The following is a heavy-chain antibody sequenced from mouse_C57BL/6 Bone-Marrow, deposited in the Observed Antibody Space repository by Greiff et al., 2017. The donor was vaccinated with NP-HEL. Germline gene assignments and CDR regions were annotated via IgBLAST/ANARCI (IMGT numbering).Heavy chain of an antibody. Sequence: QVQLQQSGPELVKPGASVKISCKASGYAFSSSWMNWVKQRPGKGLEWIGRIYPGDGDTNYNGKFKGKATLTADKSSSTAYMQLSSLASEDSAVYFCARVRTAQATSAMGYWGQGTSVTVSS. CDR2: IYPGDGDT. J-gene: IGHJ4*01. V-gene: IGHV1-82*01. D-gene: IGHD3-2*02. CDR1: GYAFSSSW. CDR3: ARVRTAQATSAMGY.